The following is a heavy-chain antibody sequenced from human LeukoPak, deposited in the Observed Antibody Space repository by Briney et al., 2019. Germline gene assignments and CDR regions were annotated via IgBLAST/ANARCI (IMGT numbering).Heavy chain of an antibody. V-gene: IGHV4-59*01. CDR2: FSYSGST. CDR1: GDSIRSYY. D-gene: IGHD1-1*01. J-gene: IGHJ4*02. CDR3: ARYSGTGYGMYYFDY. Sequence: SETLSLTCNVFGDSIRSYYWSWIRQSTGKGLEWIGYFSYSGSTTCNPSLKSRVSISVDTSKNQFSLKLSSVIAADTAVYYCARYSGTGYGMYYFDYWGQGTLVTVSS.